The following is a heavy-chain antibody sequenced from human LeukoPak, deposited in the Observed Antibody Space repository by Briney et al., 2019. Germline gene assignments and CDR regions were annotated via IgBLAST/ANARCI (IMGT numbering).Heavy chain of an antibody. CDR2: ISSSSTTI. Sequence: GGPLRLFCAASGCLYSIYNMMYLRQAPGKGLEGVSYISSSSTTIYYADSVKGRFTISRDNAKNSLYLQMNSLRDEDTAVYYCARTRGWYGDYFDYWGEGSLVTVSS. CDR3: ARTRGWYGDYFDY. J-gene: IGHJ4*02. D-gene: IGHD6-19*01. CDR1: GCLYSIYN. V-gene: IGHV3-48*02.